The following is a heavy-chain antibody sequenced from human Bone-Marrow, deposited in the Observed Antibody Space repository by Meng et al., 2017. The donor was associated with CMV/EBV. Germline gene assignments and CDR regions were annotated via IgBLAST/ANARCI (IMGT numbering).Heavy chain of an antibody. CDR3: ASAETYYDFWSGKSEHGWFDP. Sequence: SETLSLTCTVSGGSISSYYWSWIRQPAGKGLEWIGRIYTSGSTNYNPSLKSRVTISVDTSKNQFSLKLSSVTAADTAVYYCASAETYYDFWSGKSEHGWFDPWGQGTLVTVSS. CDR2: IYTSGST. D-gene: IGHD3-3*01. J-gene: IGHJ5*02. CDR1: GGSISSYY. V-gene: IGHV4-4*07.